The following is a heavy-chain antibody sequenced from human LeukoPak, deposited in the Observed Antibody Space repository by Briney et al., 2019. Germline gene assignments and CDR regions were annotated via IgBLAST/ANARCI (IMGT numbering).Heavy chain of an antibody. CDR3: ARQKMHDYGDTEDAFDI. J-gene: IGHJ3*02. D-gene: IGHD4-17*01. CDR2: IYYSGST. CDR1: GGSISSYY. V-gene: IGHV4-59*01. Sequence: PSETLSLTCTVSGGSISSYYWSWIRQPPGKGLEWIGYIYYSGSTNYNPSLKSRVTISVDTSKNQFSLKLSSVTAADTAVYYCARQKMHDYGDTEDAFDIWGQGTMVTLSS.